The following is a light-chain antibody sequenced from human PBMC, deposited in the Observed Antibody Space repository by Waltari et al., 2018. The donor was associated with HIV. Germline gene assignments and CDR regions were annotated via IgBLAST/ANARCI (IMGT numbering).Light chain of an antibody. CDR1: TLGDKS. CDR2: QDK. J-gene: IGLJ2*01. Sequence: SYELTQPPSVSVSPGQTASITCSGDTLGDKSACWYQQKPGQSPVVVIYQDKKRPSGIPERFSGSNSENTATLTISGTQAMDEADYYCQAWDTSSVLFGGGTKLTVL. V-gene: IGLV3-1*01. CDR3: QAWDTSSVL.